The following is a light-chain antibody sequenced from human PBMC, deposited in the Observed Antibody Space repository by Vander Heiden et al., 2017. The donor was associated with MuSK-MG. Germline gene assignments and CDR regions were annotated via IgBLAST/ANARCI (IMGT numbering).Light chain of an antibody. Sequence: DIQMTQSPSTRPASVGDRVTITGRASQSIVSWLDWYQQKPLKAPKRLIYEASTWQSGVPARFSGSGSGTDFTLTISRVDADHLATYYCQRYKRYSWTFGQGTKVEIK. CDR2: EAS. CDR1: QSIVSW. J-gene: IGKJ1*01. V-gene: IGKV1-5*01. CDR3: QRYKRYSWT.